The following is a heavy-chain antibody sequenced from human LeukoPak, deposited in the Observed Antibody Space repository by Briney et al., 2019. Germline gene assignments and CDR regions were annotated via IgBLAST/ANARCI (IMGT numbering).Heavy chain of an antibody. Sequence: PGGSLRLSCAASGFTFSSYEMNWVRQAPGKGLEWVSYISSSGSTIYYADSVKGRFTISRDNAKNSLYLQMNSLRAEDTAAYYCASLSGSYFDYWGQGTLVTVSS. CDR1: GFTFSSYE. D-gene: IGHD1-26*01. CDR2: ISSSGSTI. V-gene: IGHV3-48*03. CDR3: ASLSGSYFDY. J-gene: IGHJ4*02.